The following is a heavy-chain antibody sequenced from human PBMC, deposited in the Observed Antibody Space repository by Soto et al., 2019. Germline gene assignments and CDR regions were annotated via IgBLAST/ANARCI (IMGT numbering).Heavy chain of an antibody. CDR3: ARQVPALNWFDP. V-gene: IGHV5-51*01. CDR1: GYSFTTYW. J-gene: IGHJ5*02. Sequence: PGESLKISCKGSGYSFTTYWIGWVRQMPGKGLELMGIMYPGDSDTRYSPSLQGQVTISADKSISTAYLQWNSLKASDTAMYYCARQVPALNWFDPWGQGTLVTVSS. CDR2: MYPGDSDT.